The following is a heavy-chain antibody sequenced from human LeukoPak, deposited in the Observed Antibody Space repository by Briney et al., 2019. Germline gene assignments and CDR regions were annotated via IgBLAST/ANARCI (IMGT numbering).Heavy chain of an antibody. J-gene: IGHJ4*02. CDR2: IRYDGSNK. Sequence: PGGSLRLSCAASGFTFSSYGMHWVRQAPGKGLEWVAFIRYDGSNKYYADSVKGRFPISRDNSKNTLYLQMNSLRAEDTAVYYCAKDRRVVPALFDYWGQGTLVTVSS. CDR3: AKDRRVVPALFDY. V-gene: IGHV3-30*02. D-gene: IGHD2-2*01. CDR1: GFTFSSYG.